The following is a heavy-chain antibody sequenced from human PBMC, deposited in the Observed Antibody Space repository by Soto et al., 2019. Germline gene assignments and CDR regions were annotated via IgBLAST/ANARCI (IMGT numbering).Heavy chain of an antibody. V-gene: IGHV4-39*01. Sequence: QLQLQESGPGLVKPSETLSLTCTVSGGSISSSSYYWGWIRQPPGKGLEWIGSIYYSGSTYYNPSLKSRVHISGDTAKNQFPLELSSGTGADTAVDYCARHGGVWFGELFWLTDYYYYYMDVWGKGTTVTVSS. CDR1: GGSISSSSYY. CDR3: ARHGGVWFGELFWLTDYYYYYMDV. J-gene: IGHJ6*03. D-gene: IGHD3-10*01. CDR2: IYYSGST.